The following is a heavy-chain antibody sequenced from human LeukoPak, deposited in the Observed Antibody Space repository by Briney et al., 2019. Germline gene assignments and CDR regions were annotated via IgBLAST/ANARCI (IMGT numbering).Heavy chain of an antibody. J-gene: IGHJ4*02. CDR2: MNPNSGNT. CDR3: ARDYCSSTSCLFDY. CDR1: GYTFTSYD. V-gene: IGHV1-8*01. D-gene: IGHD2-2*01. Sequence: ASVKVSCKASGYTFTSYDINWVRQAPGQGLEWMGWMNPNSGNTGYAQKFQGRVTMTRNTSISTAYMELSSLRSEDTAVYYCARDYCSSTSCLFDYWGQGTLVTVSS.